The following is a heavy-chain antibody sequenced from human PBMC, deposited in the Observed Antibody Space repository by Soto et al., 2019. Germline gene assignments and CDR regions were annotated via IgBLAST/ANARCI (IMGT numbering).Heavy chain of an antibody. CDR1: GGSVSSGGYH. CDR3: ARFQLYYGLVV. V-gene: IGHV4-31*11. D-gene: IGHD2-2*01. J-gene: IGHJ6*02. CDR2: IDYNGIT. Sequence: QVQLQESGPGLVKPSQTLSLTCAVSGGSVSSGGYHGSGFRQHPGKVLEWIGSIDYNGITYYNPSLKSRVTISIDTSKNQSSLKLSSGTAADTAMYYCARFQLYYGLVVWGQGTKVTVSS.